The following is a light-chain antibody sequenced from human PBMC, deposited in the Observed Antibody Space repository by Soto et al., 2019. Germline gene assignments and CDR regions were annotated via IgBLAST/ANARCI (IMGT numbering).Light chain of an antibody. CDR2: LGS. Sequence: DIVMTQSPLSLPVTPGEPASISCTSSRNLLHSNGYYYLDWYLQKPGQSPQLLIYLGSNRASGVPDRFSGSGSGTDFTLTISRVEAEDVGVYFCAQGLATPFTFGGGTKVDIK. J-gene: IGKJ4*01. CDR3: AQGLATPFT. CDR1: RNLLHSNGYYY. V-gene: IGKV2-28*01.